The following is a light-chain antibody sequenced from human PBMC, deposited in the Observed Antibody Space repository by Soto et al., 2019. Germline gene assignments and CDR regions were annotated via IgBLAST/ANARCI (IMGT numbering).Light chain of an antibody. V-gene: IGKV3-20*01. CDR2: GAS. J-gene: IGKJ1*01. CDR3: QQYGNSRGT. CDR1: QSVSNNY. Sequence: EIVLTQSPGTLSLSPGERATLSCRASQSVSNNYLAWYQQKPGQAPRLLIYGASNRATGIPDRFSGSGSGTDFTLTISRLEPEDFAVYHCQQYGNSRGTFGQGTKVDIK.